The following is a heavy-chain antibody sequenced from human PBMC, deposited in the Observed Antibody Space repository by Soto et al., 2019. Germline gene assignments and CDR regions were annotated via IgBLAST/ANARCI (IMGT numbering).Heavy chain of an antibody. V-gene: IGHV3-15*01. J-gene: IGHJ2*01. D-gene: IGHD2-15*01. CDR2: IKSKTDGGTT. CDR1: GFTFSNAW. Sequence: EVQLVESGGGLVKPGGSLRLSCAASGFTFSNAWMSWVRQAPGKGLEWVGRIKSKTDGGTTDYAAPVKGRFTISRDDSKNTLYLQMNSLKTEDTAVYYCTTSEGVYCSGGSCSGAYGYFDLWGRGTLVTVSS. CDR3: TTSEGVYCSGGSCSGAYGYFDL.